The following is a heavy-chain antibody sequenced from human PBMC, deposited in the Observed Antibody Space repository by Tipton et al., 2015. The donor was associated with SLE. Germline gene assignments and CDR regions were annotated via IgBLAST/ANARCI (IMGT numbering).Heavy chain of an antibody. J-gene: IGHJ4*02. V-gene: IGHV4-34*01. CDR1: GGSFSGYY. CDR3: AREGRREQLALDY. D-gene: IGHD6-6*01. CDR2: INHSGST. Sequence: TLSLTCAVYGGSFSGYYWSWIRQPPGKGLEWIGEINHSGSTNYNPSLKSRVTISVDTSKNQFSLKLGSVTAADTAVYYCAREGRREQLALDYWGQGTLVTVSS.